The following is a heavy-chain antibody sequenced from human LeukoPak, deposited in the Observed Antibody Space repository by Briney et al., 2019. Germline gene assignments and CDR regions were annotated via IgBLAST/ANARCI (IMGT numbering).Heavy chain of an antibody. V-gene: IGHV4-59*01. CDR2: IHYSGST. Sequence: SETLSLTCTVSGGSIGSYYWSWIRQPPGKGLEWIGYIHYSGSTNYNPSLKSRVTISVDTSKNQFSLKLTSVTAADAAVYYCARELGATVVNYGMDVWGQGTTVTVSS. D-gene: IGHD4-23*01. J-gene: IGHJ6*02. CDR1: GGSIGSYY. CDR3: ARELGATVVNYGMDV.